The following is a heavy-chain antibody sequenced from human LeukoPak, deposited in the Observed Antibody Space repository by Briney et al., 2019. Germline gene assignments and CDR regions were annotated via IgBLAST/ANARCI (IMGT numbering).Heavy chain of an antibody. J-gene: IGHJ3*02. CDR1: GFTFSNAW. CDR3: TTNIVGASAAFDI. CDR2: IKSKTDGGTT. D-gene: IGHD1-26*01. Sequence: GGSLGLSCAASGFTFSNAWMSWVRQAPGKGLEWVGRIKSKTDGGTTDYAAPVKGRFTISRDDSKNTLYLQMNSLKIEDTAVYYCTTNIVGASAAFDIWGQGTMVTVSS. V-gene: IGHV3-15*01.